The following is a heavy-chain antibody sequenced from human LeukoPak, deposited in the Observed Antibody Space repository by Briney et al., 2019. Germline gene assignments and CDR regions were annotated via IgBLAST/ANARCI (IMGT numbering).Heavy chain of an antibody. Sequence: SETLSLTCTVSGGSISSSSYYWGWIRQPPGKGLGWIGSIYYSGSTYYNPSLKSRVTISVDTSKNQFSLKLSSVTAADTAVYYCARGTDTAMVTVFDYWGQGTLVTVSS. D-gene: IGHD5-18*01. CDR2: IYYSGST. J-gene: IGHJ4*02. V-gene: IGHV4-39*01. CDR3: ARGTDTAMVTVFDY. CDR1: GGSISSSSYY.